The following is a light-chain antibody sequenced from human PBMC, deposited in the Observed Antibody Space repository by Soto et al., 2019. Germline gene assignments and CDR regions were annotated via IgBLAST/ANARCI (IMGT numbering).Light chain of an antibody. CDR3: HQYGYSSWT. J-gene: IGKJ1*01. Sequence: EIVLTQSPGTLSLSPGERATLSCRASQSVSSNYLAWYQQKPGQAPRLLIYATSSRATGIPDRFSGSGSGTDFTLAINRLEPEDFAVYYCHQYGYSSWTFGQGTKVDIK. CDR2: ATS. CDR1: QSVSSNY. V-gene: IGKV3-20*01.